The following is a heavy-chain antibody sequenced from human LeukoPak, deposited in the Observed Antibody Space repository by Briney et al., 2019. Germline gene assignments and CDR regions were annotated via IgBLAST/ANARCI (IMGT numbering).Heavy chain of an antibody. CDR1: GGSFSDYY. D-gene: IGHD6-13*01. J-gene: IGHJ4*02. V-gene: IGHV4-34*01. CDR2: INHSGST. Sequence: SETLSLTCAVNGGSFSDYYWSWIRQPPGKGLEWIGEINHSGSTNYNSSLKSRVTISVDTPKNQFSLKLSSVTAADTAVYYCAREGYSSSWYYFDYWGQGTLVTVSS. CDR3: AREGYSSSWYYFDY.